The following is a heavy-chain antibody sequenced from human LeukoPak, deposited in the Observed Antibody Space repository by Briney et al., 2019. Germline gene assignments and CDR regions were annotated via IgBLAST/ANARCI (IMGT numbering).Heavy chain of an antibody. CDR3: ARRRVGTTFYYYYYMDV. Sequence: SETLSLTCAVHGGSFSYNYWTWIRQPPGKGLEWIGEINHSGSTNYNPSLKGRVTMSVDGAKNQFSLNLSSVTAADTAVYYCARRRVGTTFYYYYYMDVWGKGTTVIISS. CDR2: INHSGST. V-gene: IGHV4-34*01. J-gene: IGHJ6*03. D-gene: IGHD1-26*01. CDR1: GGSFSYNY.